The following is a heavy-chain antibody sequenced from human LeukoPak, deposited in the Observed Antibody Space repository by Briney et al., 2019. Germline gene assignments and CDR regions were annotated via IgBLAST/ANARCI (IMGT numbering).Heavy chain of an antibody. CDR2: INPNSGGT. J-gene: IGHJ6*03. CDR1: GYTFTGYY. CDR3: ARDRGIQLWERYYYYMDV. D-gene: IGHD5-18*01. Sequence: ASVKVSCKASGYTFTGYYMHWVRQAPGQGLEWMGWINPNSGGTNYAQKFQGRVTMTRDTSISTAYMELSGLRSDDTAVYYCARDRGIQLWERYYYYMDVWGKGTTVTVSS. V-gene: IGHV1-2*02.